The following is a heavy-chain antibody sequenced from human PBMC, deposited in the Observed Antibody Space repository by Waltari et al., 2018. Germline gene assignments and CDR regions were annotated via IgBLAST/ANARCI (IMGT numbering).Heavy chain of an antibody. CDR1: GASITSYF. D-gene: IGHD2-15*01. CDR2: GHNSGVT. J-gene: IGHJ4*02. CDR3: AQCIAPNRCFDS. Sequence: QVQLQESGPGLVEPSETVSLTCDVSGASITSYFWNWVRQHPGNVLEWIGYGHNSGVTKYNPSLKSRATISFNRSSHQVSLKLTSATTADTAVYYCAQCIAPNRCFDSLGQGTLVTVSS. V-gene: IGHV4-59*12.